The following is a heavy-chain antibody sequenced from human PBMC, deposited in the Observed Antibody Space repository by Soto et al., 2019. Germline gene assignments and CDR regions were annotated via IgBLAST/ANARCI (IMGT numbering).Heavy chain of an antibody. J-gene: IGHJ5*02. CDR2: IKQDGGEK. CDR1: GFTFNSYW. CDR3: ARDGPPYTPTSGWSGP. D-gene: IGHD2-15*01. V-gene: IGHV3-7*01. Sequence: GGSLRLSCAASGFTFNSYWMSWVRQTQGQGLEWVANIKQDGGEKHYVDPVKGRFTISRDNAMNSSHLQMNSLRVDDTGVYYCARDGPPYTPTSGWSGPWGQGPLVTVYS.